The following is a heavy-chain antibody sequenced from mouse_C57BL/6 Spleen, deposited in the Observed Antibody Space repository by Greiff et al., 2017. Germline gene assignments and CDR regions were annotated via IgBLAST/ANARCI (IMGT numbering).Heavy chain of an antibody. J-gene: IGHJ3*01. Sequence: VKLQQPGAELVKPGASVKMSCKASGYTFTSYWITWVKQRPGQGLEWIGDIYPGSGSTNYNEKFKSKATLTVDTSSSTAYMQLSSLTSEDSAVYYCAREGSYGYGAWFAYWGQGTLVTVSA. V-gene: IGHV1-55*01. CDR2: IYPGSGST. D-gene: IGHD2-2*01. CDR3: AREGSYGYGAWFAY. CDR1: GYTFTSYW.